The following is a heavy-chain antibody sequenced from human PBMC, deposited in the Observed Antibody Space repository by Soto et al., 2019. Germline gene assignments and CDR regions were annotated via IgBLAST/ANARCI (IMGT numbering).Heavy chain of an antibody. V-gene: IGHV3-23*01. D-gene: IGHD2-2*01. CDR2: ISDTGGTT. Sequence: DVQLLESGGGLVQPGGSLRLSCAASAFTFSSYAMSWVRQAPGKGLEWVSGISDTGGTTYYTDSVKGRFTISRDNSKNTLYLQMNSLRADDTAVYYCAKDCSSIHCLRSDAFDIWGQGTMVTVSS. CDR1: AFTFSSYA. J-gene: IGHJ3*02. CDR3: AKDCSSIHCLRSDAFDI.